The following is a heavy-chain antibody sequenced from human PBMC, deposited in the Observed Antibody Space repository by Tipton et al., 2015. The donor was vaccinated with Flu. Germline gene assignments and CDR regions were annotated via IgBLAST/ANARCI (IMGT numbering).Heavy chain of an antibody. J-gene: IGHJ4*02. D-gene: IGHD3-10*01. CDR2: IYYSGST. CDR1: GGSISSSSYY. CDR3: ARDRMVRGVRDYYFDY. V-gene: IGHV4-39*07. Sequence: TLSLTCTVSGGSISSSSYYWGWIRQPPGKGLEWIGSIYYSGSTYYNPSLKSRVTISVDTSKNQFSLKLSSVTAADTAVYYCARDRMVRGVRDYYFDYWGQGTLVTVSS.